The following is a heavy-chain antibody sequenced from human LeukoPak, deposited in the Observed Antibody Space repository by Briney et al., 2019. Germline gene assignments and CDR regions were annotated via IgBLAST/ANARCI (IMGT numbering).Heavy chain of an antibody. Sequence: GGSLRLSCAASGFTFSSYAMTWVRQAPGRGLEWVSSIVGSGGGTYYADSVKGRFTISRDNSKNTLYLQMNSLRAEDTAVYYCARVLTTVTTWYAFDIWGQGTMVTVSS. V-gene: IGHV3-23*01. CDR1: GFTFSSYA. D-gene: IGHD4-11*01. CDR3: ARVLTTVTTWYAFDI. CDR2: IVGSGGGT. J-gene: IGHJ3*02.